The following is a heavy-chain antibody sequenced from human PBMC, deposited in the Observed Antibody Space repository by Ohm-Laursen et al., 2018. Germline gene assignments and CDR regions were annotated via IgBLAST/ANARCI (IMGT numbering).Heavy chain of an antibody. CDR3: ARDPTFHAFDI. D-gene: IGHD2/OR15-2a*01. V-gene: IGHV3-7*01. J-gene: IGHJ3*02. CDR2: IRKDGGET. Sequence: GSLRLSCAASGFIFSNYWTTWVRQAPGKGLEWVANIRKDGGETYYVDSVKGRFTISRDNAKNSLYLQINSLKGEDTAVYFCARDPTFHAFDIWGQGTMVTVSS. CDR1: GFIFSNYW.